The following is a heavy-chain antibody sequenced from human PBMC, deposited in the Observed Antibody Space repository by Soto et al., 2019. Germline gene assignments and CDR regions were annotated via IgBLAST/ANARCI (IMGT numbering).Heavy chain of an antibody. V-gene: IGHV3-30-3*01. CDR3: ARDFEYSSSPYFDY. J-gene: IGHJ4*02. Sequence: LRLSCAASGFTFSSYAMHWVRQAPGKGLEWVAVISYDGSNKYYADSVKGRFTISRDNSKNTLYLQMNSLRAEDTAVYYCARDFEYSSSPYFDYWGQGTLVTVSS. CDR2: ISYDGSNK. D-gene: IGHD6-6*01. CDR1: GFTFSSYA.